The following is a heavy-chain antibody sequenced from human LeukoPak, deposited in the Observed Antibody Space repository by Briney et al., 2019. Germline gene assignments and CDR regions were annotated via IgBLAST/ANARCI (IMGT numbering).Heavy chain of an antibody. CDR1: GYTFTSYD. V-gene: IGHV1-8*03. CDR2: MNPNSGNT. D-gene: IGHD3-10*01. CDR3: ARDTGSGSPLDV. J-gene: IGHJ6*04. Sequence: ASVKVSCKASGYTFTSYDINWVRQATGQGLEWMGWMNPNSGNTGYAQKFQGRVTITRNTSISTAYMELSSLRSEDTAVYYCARDTGSGSPLDVWGKGTTVTVSS.